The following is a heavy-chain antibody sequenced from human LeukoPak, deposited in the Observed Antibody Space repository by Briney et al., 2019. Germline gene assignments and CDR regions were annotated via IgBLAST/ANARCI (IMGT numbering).Heavy chain of an antibody. CDR3: AREPTTSIAAAGMGLHWFDP. Sequence: ASVKVSCKASGYTFTSYGISWVRQAPGQGLEWMGIINPSGGSTSYAQKFQGRVTMTRDMSTSTVYMELSSLRSEDTAVYYCAREPTTSIAAAGMGLHWFDPWGQGTLVTVSS. D-gene: IGHD6-13*01. V-gene: IGHV1-46*01. J-gene: IGHJ5*02. CDR2: INPSGGST. CDR1: GYTFTSYG.